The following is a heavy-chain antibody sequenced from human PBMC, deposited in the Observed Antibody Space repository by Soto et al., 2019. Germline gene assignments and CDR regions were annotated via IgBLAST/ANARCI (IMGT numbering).Heavy chain of an antibody. D-gene: IGHD3-16*02. V-gene: IGHV1-58*01. CDR1: GFTFTSSA. CDR3: ARSNQYDYIWGSYRYTGPNY. CDR2: IVVGSGNT. J-gene: IGHJ4*02. Sequence: SVKVSCKASGFTFTSSAVQWVRQARGQRLEWIGWIVVGSGNTNYAQKLQGRVTMTTDTSTSTAYMELRSLRSDDTAVYYCARSNQYDYIWGSYRYTGPNYWGQGTLVTVSS.